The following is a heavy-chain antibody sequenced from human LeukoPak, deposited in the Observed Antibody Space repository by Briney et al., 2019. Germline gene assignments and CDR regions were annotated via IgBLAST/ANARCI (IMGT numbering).Heavy chain of an antibody. Sequence: PSETLSLTCSVSGGSISNYYWSWIRQPAGKGLEWIGRIYRSGSANYNPSLKSRVTMSVDTSKNQFSLKLSSVTAADTAVYYCARHIARDYVWGSYRGGAGFDYWGQGTLVTVSS. CDR3: ARHIARDYVWGSYRGGAGFDY. CDR1: GGSISNYY. D-gene: IGHD3-16*02. V-gene: IGHV4-4*07. CDR2: IYRSGSA. J-gene: IGHJ4*02.